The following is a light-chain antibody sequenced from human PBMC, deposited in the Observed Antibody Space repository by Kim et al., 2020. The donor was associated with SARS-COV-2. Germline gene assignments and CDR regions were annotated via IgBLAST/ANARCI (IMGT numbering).Light chain of an antibody. J-gene: IGKJ4*01. Sequence: LSPGERATLSCRASQSVTTYLAWYQQKPGQAPRLLIYDASNRATGIPARFSGSGSGTDFTLTISSLEPEDFAVYYCQQRSNWPLTFGGGTKVDIK. CDR1: QSVTTY. V-gene: IGKV3-11*01. CDR2: DAS. CDR3: QQRSNWPLT.